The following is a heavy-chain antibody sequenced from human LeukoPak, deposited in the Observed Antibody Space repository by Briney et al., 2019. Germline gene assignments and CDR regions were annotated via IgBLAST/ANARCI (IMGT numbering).Heavy chain of an antibody. V-gene: IGHV4-4*07. CDR3: ARDLDFGDYWYFDL. CDR2: IYNSGNP. Sequence: SETLSLTCTFSGCSISNYYWTWIRQPAGKGLEWIGRIYNSGNPNYNPSLKSRVSMSVDTSKNQFSLKLSSVTAADTAVYYCARDLDFGDYWYFDLWGRGTLVTVSS. D-gene: IGHD4-17*01. CDR1: GCSISNYY. J-gene: IGHJ2*01.